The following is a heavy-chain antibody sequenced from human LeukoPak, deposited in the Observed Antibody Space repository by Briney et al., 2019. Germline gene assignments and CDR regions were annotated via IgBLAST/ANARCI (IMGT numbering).Heavy chain of an antibody. CDR3: ARDSAVVGAGLDY. Sequence: SETLSLTCTVSGGSISSSSYYWGWIRQPPGKGLEWIGSIYYSGSTYYNPSLKSRVTISVDKSKNQFSLKLSSVTAADTAVYYCARDSAVVGAGLDYWGQGTLVTVSS. CDR2: IYYSGST. CDR1: GGSISSSSYY. J-gene: IGHJ4*02. V-gene: IGHV4-39*07. D-gene: IGHD1-26*01.